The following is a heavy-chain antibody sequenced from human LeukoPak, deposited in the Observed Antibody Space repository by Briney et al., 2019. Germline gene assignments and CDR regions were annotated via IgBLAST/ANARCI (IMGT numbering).Heavy chain of an antibody. Sequence: SETLSLTCTVSGGSISSGGYYWSWIRQHPGKGLEWIGYIYYSGSTYYNPSLKSRVTISVDTSKNQFSLKLSSVTAADTAVYYCARRAVAGFDYWGQGTLVTVSS. CDR2: IYYSGST. V-gene: IGHV4-31*03. CDR3: ARRAVAGFDY. J-gene: IGHJ4*02. D-gene: IGHD6-19*01. CDR1: GGSISSGGYY.